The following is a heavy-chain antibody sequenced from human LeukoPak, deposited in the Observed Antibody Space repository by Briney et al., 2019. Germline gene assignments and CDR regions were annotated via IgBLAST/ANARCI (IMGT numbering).Heavy chain of an antibody. Sequence: PGGSLRLSCAASGFTFSSYGMHWVRQAPGKGLEWVAFIRYDGSNKYYADSVKGRFTISRDNSKNTLYLQTNSLRAEDTAVYYCARDQGYYSSSSDFDYWGQGTLVTVSS. CDR3: ARDQGYYSSSSDFDY. V-gene: IGHV3-30*02. CDR2: IRYDGSNK. D-gene: IGHD6-6*01. J-gene: IGHJ4*02. CDR1: GFTFSSYG.